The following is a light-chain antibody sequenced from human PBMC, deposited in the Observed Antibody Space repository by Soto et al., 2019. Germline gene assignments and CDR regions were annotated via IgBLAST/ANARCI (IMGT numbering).Light chain of an antibody. Sequence: QSALTQPASVSGSPGQSITISCTGTSSDVGGYNYVSWYQQHPGKAPKLMIYEVTNRPSGVSNRFSGSKSGNTASLTISGLQAEDEADYYCSSYTSNYVWVFGGGTKVTVL. J-gene: IGLJ3*02. V-gene: IGLV2-14*01. CDR3: SSYTSNYVWV. CDR2: EVT. CDR1: SSDVGGYNY.